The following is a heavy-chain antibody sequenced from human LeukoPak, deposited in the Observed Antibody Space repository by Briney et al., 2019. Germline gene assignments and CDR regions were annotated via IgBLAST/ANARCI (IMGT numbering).Heavy chain of an antibody. CDR3: ARSVVVPAAIDY. J-gene: IGHJ4*02. CDR1: GGTFSSYA. V-gene: IGHV1-69*04. CDR2: IIPILGIA. Sequence: GASVKVSCKASGGTFSSYAISWVRQAPGQGLEWMGRIIPILGIANYAQKIQGRVTITADKSTSTAYMELSSLRSEDTAVYYCARSVVVPAAIDYWGQGTLVTVSS. D-gene: IGHD2-2*01.